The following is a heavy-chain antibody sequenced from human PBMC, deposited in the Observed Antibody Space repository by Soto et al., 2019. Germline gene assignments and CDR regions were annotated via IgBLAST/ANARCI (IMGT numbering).Heavy chain of an antibody. J-gene: IGHJ4*02. CDR2: ISGSGGST. CDR1: GFTFSSYA. Sequence: PGGSLRLSCAASGFTFSSYAMSWVRQAPGKGLEWVSVISGSGGSTYYADSVKGRFTISRDNSKNTLYLQVNSLRAEDTAVYYCAKDPDGDYLLGYFDYWGQGTLVTVSS. D-gene: IGHD4-17*01. CDR3: AKDPDGDYLLGYFDY. V-gene: IGHV3-23*01.